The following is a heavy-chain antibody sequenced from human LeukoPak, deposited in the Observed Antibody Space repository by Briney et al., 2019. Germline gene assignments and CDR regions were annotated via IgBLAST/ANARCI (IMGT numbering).Heavy chain of an antibody. D-gene: IGHD3-16*01. CDR3: AKDLTSGATRLAAMGTHAFDI. V-gene: IGHV3-23*01. Sequence: PGGSLRLSCAASGCTFSSYAMSWVRQAPGKGLEWVSAISGSGGSTYYADSVKGRFTISRDNSKNTLYLQMNSLRAEDTAVYYCAKDLTSGATRLAAMGTHAFDIWGQGTMVTVSS. J-gene: IGHJ3*02. CDR1: GCTFSSYA. CDR2: ISGSGGST.